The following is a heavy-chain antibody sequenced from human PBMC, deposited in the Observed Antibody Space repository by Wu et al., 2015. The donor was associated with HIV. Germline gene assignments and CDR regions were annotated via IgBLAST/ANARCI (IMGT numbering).Heavy chain of an antibody. CDR3: ARGRSYPDAFDI. Sequence: QVQLVQSGAEVKKPGSSVKVSCKASGGTFTSYAISWVRQAPGQGLEYMGCLIPVFKISNYAQKFQGRVTITADESTGTAYMDLSSLRSDDTAVYYCARGRSYPDAFDIWGQGTMVTVSS. J-gene: IGHJ3*02. V-gene: IGHV1-69*12. CDR2: LIPVFKIS. CDR1: GGTFTSYA. D-gene: IGHD1-26*01.